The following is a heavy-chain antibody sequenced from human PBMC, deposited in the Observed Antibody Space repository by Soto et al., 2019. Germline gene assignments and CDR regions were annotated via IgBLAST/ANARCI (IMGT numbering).Heavy chain of an antibody. CDR2: ISSYGGST. Sequence: EVQLVESGGGLVQPGGSLRLSCAASGFTFSSYAMHWVRQAPGKGLEYVSAISSYGGSTYYANSVKGRFTIYRDNSKNTLYIQMGSLRAEDMAVYYCASDPDSSGYYYFDYWGQGTLVTVSS. CDR1: GFTFSSYA. V-gene: IGHV3-64*01. D-gene: IGHD3-22*01. CDR3: ASDPDSSGYYYFDY. J-gene: IGHJ4*02.